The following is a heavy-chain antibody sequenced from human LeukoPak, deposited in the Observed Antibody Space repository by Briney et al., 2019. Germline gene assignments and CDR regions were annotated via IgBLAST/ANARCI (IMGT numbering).Heavy chain of an antibody. V-gene: IGHV3-30*03. CDR2: ISYDGSNK. J-gene: IGHJ3*02. CDR3: ARGAPRGPIVGARAAFDI. D-gene: IGHD1-26*01. Sequence: PGGSLRLSCAASGFTFSSYGMHWVRQAPGKGLEWVAVISYDGSNKYCADSVKGRFTISRDNSKNTLYLQMNSLRAEDTAVYYCARGAPRGPIVGARAAFDIWGQGTMVTVSS. CDR1: GFTFSSYG.